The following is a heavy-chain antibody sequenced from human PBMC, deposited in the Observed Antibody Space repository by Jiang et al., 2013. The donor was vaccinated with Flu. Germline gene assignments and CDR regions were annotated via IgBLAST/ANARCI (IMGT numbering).Heavy chain of an antibody. D-gene: IGHD4-11*01. Sequence: DGGTTDYAAPVKGRFTISRDDSKNTLYLQMNSLKTEDTAVYYCTTELHAAFDYWGQGTLVTVSS. J-gene: IGHJ4*02. CDR2: DGGTT. V-gene: IGHV3-15*01. CDR3: TTELHAAFDY.